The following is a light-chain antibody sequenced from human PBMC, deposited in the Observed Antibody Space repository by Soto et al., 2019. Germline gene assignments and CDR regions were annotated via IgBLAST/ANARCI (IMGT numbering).Light chain of an antibody. CDR3: QQYGSSPRT. J-gene: IGKJ1*01. V-gene: IGKV3-20*01. CDR1: QSVSSSY. CDR2: VAS. Sequence: EIVLTQSPCTLSLSPGERATLSCRASQSVSSSYLAWYQQKPGQAPSLLIYVASSRATGIPDRFSGSGSGTDLTLTISRLEPEDFAVYYCQQYGSSPRTFGQGTKVDIK.